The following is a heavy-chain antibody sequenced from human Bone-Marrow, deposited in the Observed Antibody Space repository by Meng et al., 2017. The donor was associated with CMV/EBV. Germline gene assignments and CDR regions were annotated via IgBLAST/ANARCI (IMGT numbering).Heavy chain of an antibody. D-gene: IGHD3-22*01. CDR3: ARVLAFGSSGYYRPDAFDI. Sequence: ASVKVSCKASGYTFTSYYMHWVRQAPGQGLEWMGIINPSGGSTSYAQKFQGRVTMTRDTSTSTVYTELSSLRSEDTAVYYCARVLAFGSSGYYRPDAFDIWGQGTMVTFSS. CDR1: GYTFTSYY. CDR2: INPSGGST. J-gene: IGHJ3*02. V-gene: IGHV1-46*01.